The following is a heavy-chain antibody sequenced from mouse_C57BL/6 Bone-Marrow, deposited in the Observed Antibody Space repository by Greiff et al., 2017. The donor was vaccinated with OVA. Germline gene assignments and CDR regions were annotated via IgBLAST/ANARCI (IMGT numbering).Heavy chain of an antibody. Sequence: VQLQQSGAELVRPGASVTLSCKASGYTFTDYEMHWVKQTPVHGLEWIGAIDPETGGTAYNQKFKGKAILTADKSSSTAYMELRSLTSEDSAVYYCTRGYVSWFAYWGQGTLVTVSA. CDR3: TRGYVSWFAY. D-gene: IGHD3-1*01. CDR1: GYTFTDYE. V-gene: IGHV1-15*01. J-gene: IGHJ3*01. CDR2: IDPETGGT.